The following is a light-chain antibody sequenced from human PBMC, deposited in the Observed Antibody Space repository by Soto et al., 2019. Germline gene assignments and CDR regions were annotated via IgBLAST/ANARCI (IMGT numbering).Light chain of an antibody. CDR1: QSISFL. J-gene: IGKJ1*01. CDR3: LQHNSYPRT. CDR2: GTS. Sequence: EIVMTQSPAALSVSPGERVTLSCRSSQSISFLLAWYRQKPGQAPRLLIYGTSSRATGIPDRFSGSGSGTEITLTISSLQPEDFATYYCLQHNSYPRTFGQGTKVDIK. V-gene: IGKV3D-15*01.